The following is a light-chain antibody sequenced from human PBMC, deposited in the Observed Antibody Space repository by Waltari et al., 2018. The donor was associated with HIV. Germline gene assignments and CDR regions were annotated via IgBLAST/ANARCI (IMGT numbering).Light chain of an antibody. V-gene: IGLV2-23*01. CDR1: SSEVGGYNL. Sequence: QSALTQPASVSGSPGQSITIPCTGPSSEVGGYNLVSWYQQHPGKAPKVMIYEGSKRPSGVSNRFSGSKSGNTASLTISGLQAEDEADYYCCSYTGSSTRRPYVFGTGTKVTVL. CDR3: CSYTGSSTRRPYV. J-gene: IGLJ1*01. CDR2: EGS.